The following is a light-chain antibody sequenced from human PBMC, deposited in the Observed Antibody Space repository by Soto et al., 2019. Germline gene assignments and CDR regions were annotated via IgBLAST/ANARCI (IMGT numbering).Light chain of an antibody. CDR1: QSLLHSNGYNY. CDR2: LGS. V-gene: IGKV2-28*01. Sequence: DIVMTQSPLSLPVTPGEPASISCRYSQSLLHSNGYNYLDWYLQKPGQSPQLLIYLGSNRASGVPDRFSGSGSGTDFTLKISRVDAEDVGVYYCLQPGQTPLTFGGGTKVEIK. J-gene: IGKJ4*01. CDR3: LQPGQTPLT.